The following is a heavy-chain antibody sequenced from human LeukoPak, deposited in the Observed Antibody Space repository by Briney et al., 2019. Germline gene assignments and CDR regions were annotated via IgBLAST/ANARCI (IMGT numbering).Heavy chain of an antibody. J-gene: IGHJ4*02. V-gene: IGHV1-2*04. Sequence: ASVKVSCKASGYGFTRNYIHWARQAPGQGLEWMAWINPNTGDTNYAQKFQGWVTMTRDTSISTAYMELSRLKSDGTAVYYCMRGDGTSWFPYWGQGTLVTVSS. CDR1: GYGFTRNY. CDR3: MRGDGTSWFPY. CDR2: INPNTGDT. D-gene: IGHD5-24*01.